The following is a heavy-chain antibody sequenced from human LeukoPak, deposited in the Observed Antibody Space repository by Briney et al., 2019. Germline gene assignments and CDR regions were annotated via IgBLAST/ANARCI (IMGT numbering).Heavy chain of an antibody. J-gene: IGHJ4*02. Sequence: GGAQILSCAAPGFTLLIYAMGSVRQPPGKGLEWDSAICGIGGSTYYADSVKGPYTITRDNSQNTMNLQMTSLRAEDTAVYDCAISWYLDYWGQGTLVTVSS. D-gene: IGHD6-13*01. CDR1: GFTLLIYA. CDR3: AISWYLDY. V-gene: IGHV3-23*01. CDR2: ICGIGGST.